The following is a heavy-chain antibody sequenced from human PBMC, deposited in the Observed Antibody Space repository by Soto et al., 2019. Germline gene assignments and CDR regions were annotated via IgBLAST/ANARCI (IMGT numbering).Heavy chain of an antibody. D-gene: IGHD1-26*01. CDR1: GGTFSSYA. Sequence: QVQLVQSGAEVKKPGSSVKVSCKASGGTFSSYAISWVRQAPGQGLEWMGGIIPIFGTADYAQKFQGRVTVTADETTSKGYMELRRLRSEDTAVYYWAGVGTQRYFYRMDVWGQGAPVTGSS. V-gene: IGHV1-69*12. CDR2: IIPIFGTA. CDR3: AGVGTQRYFYRMDV. J-gene: IGHJ6*02.